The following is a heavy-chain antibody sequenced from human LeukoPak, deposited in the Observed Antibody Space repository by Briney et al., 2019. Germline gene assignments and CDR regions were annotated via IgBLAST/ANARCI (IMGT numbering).Heavy chain of an antibody. CDR3: ARNGGNSDVDD. V-gene: IGHV4-4*02. D-gene: IGHD4-23*01. CDR2: IYHSGST. J-gene: IGHJ4*02. Sequence: PSGTLSLTCAVSGGSITGTNWWSWVRQPPGKGLEWIGEIYHSGSTNYNSSLKSRVTLSVDKSKNQFSLKLSSVTAADTAVYYCARNGGNSDVDDWGQGALVTVSS. CDR1: GGSITGTNW.